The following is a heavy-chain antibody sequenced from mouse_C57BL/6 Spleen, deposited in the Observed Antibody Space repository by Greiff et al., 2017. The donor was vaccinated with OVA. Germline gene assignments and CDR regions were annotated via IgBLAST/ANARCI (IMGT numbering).Heavy chain of an antibody. Sequence: EVKLMESGGGLVNPGGSLKLSCAASGFTFSSYAMSWVRQTPEKRLEWVATISVGGSYTYYPDNVKGRFTISRDNAKNNLYLQMSHLKSEDTAMYYCARGSPYYFDYWGQGTTLTVSS. D-gene: IGHD1-1*02. V-gene: IGHV5-4*03. CDR3: ARGSPYYFDY. CDR2: ISVGGSYT. J-gene: IGHJ2*01. CDR1: GFTFSSYA.